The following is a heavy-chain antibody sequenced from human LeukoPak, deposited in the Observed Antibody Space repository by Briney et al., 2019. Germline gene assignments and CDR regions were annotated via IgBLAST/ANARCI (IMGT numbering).Heavy chain of an antibody. J-gene: IGHJ5*02. D-gene: IGHD2-2*01. V-gene: IGHV4-34*01. CDR1: GGSFSGYY. CDR3: AKYCSSTSCPSAWFDP. CDR2: INHSGST. Sequence: SETLSLTCAVYGGSFSGYYWSWIRQPPGKGLEWIGEINHSGSTNYNPSLKSRVTISVDTSKNQFSLKLSSVTAADTAVYYCAKYCSSTSCPSAWFDPWGQGTLVTVSS.